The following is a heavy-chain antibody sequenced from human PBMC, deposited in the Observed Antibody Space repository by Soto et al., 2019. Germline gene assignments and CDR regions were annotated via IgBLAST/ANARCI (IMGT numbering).Heavy chain of an antibody. J-gene: IGHJ4*01. CDR2: IYTSGTT. CDR1: GDSISGYY. D-gene: IGHD5-12*01. CDR3: ARDSVDITTPGFY. V-gene: IGHV4-4*07. Sequence: QVQLPESGPGLVKPGETLSLTCTVSGDSISGYYWTWMRQPAGKGLEWIGRIYTSGTTTYNTSLKSRVTMSLDTSKDQFSLWLSSVTAADTAVYYCARDSVDITTPGFYWGRGTLFTVSS.